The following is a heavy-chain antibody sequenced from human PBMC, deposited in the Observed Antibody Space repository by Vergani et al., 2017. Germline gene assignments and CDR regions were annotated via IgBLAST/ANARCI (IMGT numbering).Heavy chain of an antibody. V-gene: IGHV3-23*04. CDR1: GFSFSHYA. Sequence: EVQLVESGGDMVQPGGSLRLSCVASGFSFSHYAMTWVRQAPGKGLEWVSAISSRSSYRFSAASVQGRFTISRDNSKNILYLQMNNLSAADTAVYYCARSGYCSHGVCYMTYYYFLDVWVKGTAVTVSS. CDR3: ARSGYCSHGVCYMTYYYFLDV. J-gene: IGHJ6*03. D-gene: IGHD2-8*01. CDR2: ISSRSSYR.